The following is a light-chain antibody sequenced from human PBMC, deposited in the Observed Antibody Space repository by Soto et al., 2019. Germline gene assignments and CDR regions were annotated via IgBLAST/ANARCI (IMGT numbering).Light chain of an antibody. V-gene: IGLV2-14*01. J-gene: IGLJ1*01. CDR2: DVS. Sequence: QSVLTQPAPVSGSPGQSITISCTGTSSEVGGYKYVSWYQQHPGKAPKLMIYDVSNRPSGVSNRFSGSKSGNTASLTISGLQAEDEADYYCSSYTSSSTLYVFGTGTKVTVL. CDR3: SSYTSSSTLYV. CDR1: SSEVGGYKY.